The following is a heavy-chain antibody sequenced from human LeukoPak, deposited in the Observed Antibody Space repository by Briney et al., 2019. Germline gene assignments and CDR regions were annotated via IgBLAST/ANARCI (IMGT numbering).Heavy chain of an antibody. D-gene: IGHD5-18*01. CDR1: GFTFDDYA. J-gene: IGHJ4*02. CDR3: AKGESYVDTAYFDY. Sequence: AGRSLRLSCAASGFTFDDYAMHWVRQAPGKGLEWVSGISWTSDSRGYADSVKGRFTISRDNAKHSLYLQMNSLRAEDTALYYCAKGESYVDTAYFDYWGQGTLVTVSS. V-gene: IGHV3-9*01. CDR2: ISWTSDSR.